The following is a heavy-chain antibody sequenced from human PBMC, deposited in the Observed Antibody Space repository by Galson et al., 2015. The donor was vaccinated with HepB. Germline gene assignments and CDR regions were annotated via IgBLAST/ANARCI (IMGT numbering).Heavy chain of an antibody. CDR3: ARSSGWYYYYYMDV. D-gene: IGHD6-19*01. Sequence: SVKVSCKASGYTFTSYGISWVRQAPGQGLEWMGWISAYNGNTNYAQKLQGRVTMTTDTSTSTAYMELRSLRSDDTAVNYCARSSGWYYYYYMDVWGKGTTVTVSS. CDR1: GYTFTSYG. J-gene: IGHJ6*03. CDR2: ISAYNGNT. V-gene: IGHV1-18*01.